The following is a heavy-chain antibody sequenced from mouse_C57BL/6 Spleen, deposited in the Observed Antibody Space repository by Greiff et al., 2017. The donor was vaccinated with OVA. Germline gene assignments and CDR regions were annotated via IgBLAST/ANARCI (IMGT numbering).Heavy chain of an antibody. Sequence: QVQLQQPGTELVKPGASVKLSCKASGYTFTSYWMHWVKQRPGQGLEWIGTINPSNGGTNYHEKFKSQVTLTVDKATSTAYKKLSSLTYEDSAVYYRARNYGSPLDYWGQGTTLTVSS. D-gene: IGHD1-1*01. CDR2: INPSNGGT. V-gene: IGHV1-53*01. J-gene: IGHJ2*01. CDR1: GYTFTSYW. CDR3: ARNYGSPLDY.